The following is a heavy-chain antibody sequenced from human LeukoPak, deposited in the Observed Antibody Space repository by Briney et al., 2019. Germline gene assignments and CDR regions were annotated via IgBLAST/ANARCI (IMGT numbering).Heavy chain of an antibody. D-gene: IGHD6-6*01. CDR3: ARVSRRYLEYSSSSDAFDI. V-gene: IGHV4-4*07. CDR2: IYTSGST. CDR1: GGSISSYY. J-gene: IGHJ3*02. Sequence: PSETLSLTCTVSGGSISSYYWSWIRQPAGKGLEWIGRIYTSGSTNYNPSLKSRVTMSVDASKNQFSLKLSPVTAADTAVYYCARVSRRYLEYSSSSDAFDIWGQGTMVTVSS.